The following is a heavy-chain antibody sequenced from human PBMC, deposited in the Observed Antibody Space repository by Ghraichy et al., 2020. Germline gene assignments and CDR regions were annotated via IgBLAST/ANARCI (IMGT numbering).Heavy chain of an antibody. CDR1: GFTVSSNY. D-gene: IGHD3-3*01. V-gene: IGHV3-53*01. CDR2: IDSGDNT. Sequence: GSLRLSCAASGFTVSSNYMSWVRQAPGKGLEWVSLIDSGDNTYYADSVKGRFTISRDNSKNTMYLQMNSLRAEDTAVYYCARSGSGGDFDHWGQGTLVTVSS. CDR3: ARSGSGGDFDH. J-gene: IGHJ4*02.